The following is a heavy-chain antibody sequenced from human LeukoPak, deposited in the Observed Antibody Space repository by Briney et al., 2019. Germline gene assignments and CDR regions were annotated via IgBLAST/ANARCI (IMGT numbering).Heavy chain of an antibody. J-gene: IGHJ4*02. D-gene: IGHD3-10*01. CDR3: ASGGYGSGSYNYY. Sequence: AGGSLRLSCAASGFTFSSYAMSWVRQAPGKGLEWVSAISGSGGSTYYADSVKGRFTISRGNSKNTLYLQMNSLRAEDTAVYYCASGGYGSGSYNYYWGQGTLVTVSS. CDR1: GFTFSSYA. V-gene: IGHV3-23*01. CDR2: ISGSGGST.